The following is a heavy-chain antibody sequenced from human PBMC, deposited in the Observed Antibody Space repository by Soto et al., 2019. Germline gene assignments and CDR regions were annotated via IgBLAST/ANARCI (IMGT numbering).Heavy chain of an antibody. V-gene: IGHV1-69*13. CDR2: IIPIFGTA. J-gene: IGHJ6*02. Sequence: SVKVSCKASGGTFSSYAISWVRQAPGQGLEWMGGIIPIFGTANYAQKFQGRVTITADESTSTAYMELSSLRSEDTAVYYCARCEIRRSSWSRYSYYYYGMDVWGQGTTVTVSS. CDR1: GGTFSSYA. CDR3: ARCEIRRSSWSRYSYYYYGMDV. D-gene: IGHD6-13*01.